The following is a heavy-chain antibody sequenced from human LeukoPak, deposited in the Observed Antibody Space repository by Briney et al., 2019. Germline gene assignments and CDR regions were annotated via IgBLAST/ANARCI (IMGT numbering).Heavy chain of an antibody. V-gene: IGHV4-59*01. CDR1: GGSISSYY. Sequence: SEALSLTCTVSGGSISSYYWSWIRQPPGKGLGWIGYIYYSGSTNHNPSLKSRVTISVDTSKNQFSLKLSSVTAADTAVYYCARVRITMVRGRPNWFDPWGQGTLVTVSS. D-gene: IGHD3-10*01. J-gene: IGHJ5*02. CDR3: ARVRITMVRGRPNWFDP. CDR2: IYYSGST.